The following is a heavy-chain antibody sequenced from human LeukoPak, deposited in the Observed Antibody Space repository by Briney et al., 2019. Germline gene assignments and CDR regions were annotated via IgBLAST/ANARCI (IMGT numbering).Heavy chain of an antibody. J-gene: IGHJ4*02. CDR3: ARDFIAAAGFDY. CDR1: GFTFDDYA. Sequence: GGSLRLSCAASGFTFDDYAMHWVRQAPGKGLEWVSGISWNSGSIGYADSVKGRFTISRDNAKNTLYLQMNSLRAEDTAVYYCARDFIAAAGFDYWGQGTLVTVSS. D-gene: IGHD6-13*01. V-gene: IGHV3-9*01. CDR2: ISWNSGSI.